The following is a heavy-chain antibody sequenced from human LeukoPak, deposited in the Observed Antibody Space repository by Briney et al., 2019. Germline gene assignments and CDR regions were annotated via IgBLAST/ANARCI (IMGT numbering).Heavy chain of an antibody. D-gene: IGHD1-1*01. CDR2: IIPLFGAT. CDR1: GGTFSGYA. V-gene: IGHV1-69*05. J-gene: IGHJ6*03. Sequence: ASVRVSCKTSGGTFSGYAITWVRQAPGQGLEWMGGIIPLFGATNYAQKFQGRVTMTTDESTNTAYMELSSLRSDDTAVYYCVRGKPLVELERLTSYVYYHMDVWGKGTTVTASS. CDR3: VRGKPLVELERLTSYVYYHMDV.